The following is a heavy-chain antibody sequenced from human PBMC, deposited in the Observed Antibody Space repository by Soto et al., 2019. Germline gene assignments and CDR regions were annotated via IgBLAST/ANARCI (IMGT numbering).Heavy chain of an antibody. V-gene: IGHV4-34*01. CDR3: ARGDCSGGSCYYFDY. CDR2: INHSGST. CDR1: GGSFSGYY. Sequence: QVQLQQWGAGLLKPSETLSLTCAVYGGSFSGYYWSWIRQPPGKGLEWIGEINHSGSTNYKPSLKSRVTISVDTSKNQFSLKLSSVTAADTAVYYCARGDCSGGSCYYFDYWGQGTLVTVSS. D-gene: IGHD2-15*01. J-gene: IGHJ4*02.